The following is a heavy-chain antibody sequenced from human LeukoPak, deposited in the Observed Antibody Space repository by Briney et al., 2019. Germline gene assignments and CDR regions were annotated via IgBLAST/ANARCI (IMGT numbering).Heavy chain of an antibody. J-gene: IGHJ4*02. CDR3: ARDPEDIDY. Sequence: GGSLRLSCAASGFTFSSYSMNWVRQAPGKGLEWVSYISSSTDYIYYADSVKGRFTISRDNAKNSLYLQMNSLRVEDTAVYYCARDPEDIDYWGQETLVTVSS. CDR1: GFTFSSYS. V-gene: IGHV3-21*05. D-gene: IGHD2-15*01. CDR2: ISSSTDYI.